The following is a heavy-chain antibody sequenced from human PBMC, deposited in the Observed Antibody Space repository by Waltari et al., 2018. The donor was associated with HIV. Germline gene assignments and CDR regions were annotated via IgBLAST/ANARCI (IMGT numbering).Heavy chain of an antibody. J-gene: IGHJ6*02. CDR3: ARGLGGSYYYGVDV. CDR2: ISGYNANT. V-gene: IGHV1-18*01. Sequence: QVHLVQSGAEVKMPGASVGVSCKTSGYIFTNYGVSWVRQAPGQGLEWLGWISGYNANTNYAQRLQGRVTLTTDTSTSTAYMGLRSLRSDDTAVYYCARGLGGSYYYGVDVWGQGTTVTVS. CDR1: GYIFTNYG.